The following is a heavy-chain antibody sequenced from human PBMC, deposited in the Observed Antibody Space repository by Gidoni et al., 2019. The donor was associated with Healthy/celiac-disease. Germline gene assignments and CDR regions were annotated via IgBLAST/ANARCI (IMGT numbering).Heavy chain of an antibody. J-gene: IGHJ4*02. CDR2: IKQDGSEK. D-gene: IGHD3-22*01. V-gene: IGHV3-7*01. Sequence: EVQLVESGGGLVQPGGSLSLSCAASGFTLSSYWMRWVRQAPGKGLEWVANIKQDGSEKYYVDSVKGRFTISRDNAKNSLYLQMNSLRAEDTAVYYCARERYYYDSSGYSDYWGQGTLVTVSS. CDR3: ARERYYYDSSGYSDY. CDR1: GFTLSSYW.